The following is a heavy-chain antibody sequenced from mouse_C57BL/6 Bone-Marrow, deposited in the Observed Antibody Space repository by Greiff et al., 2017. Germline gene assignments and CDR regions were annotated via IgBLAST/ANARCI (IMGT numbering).Heavy chain of an antibody. J-gene: IGHJ1*03. D-gene: IGHD1-1*01. CDR2: IYPRSGNT. CDR1: GYTFTSYG. V-gene: IGHV1-81*01. Sequence: VQLQQSGAELARPGASVKLSCKASGYTFTSYGISWVKQRTGQGLEWIGEIYPRSGNTSYNETFKGKATLTADKSSSTAYMELRSLTSEDSAVYFCARRIGYYYGSTWYFDVWGTGTTVTVSS. CDR3: ARRIGYYYGSTWYFDV.